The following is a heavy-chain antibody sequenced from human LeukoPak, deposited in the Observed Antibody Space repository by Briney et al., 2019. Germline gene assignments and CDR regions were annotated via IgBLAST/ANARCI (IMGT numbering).Heavy chain of an antibody. V-gene: IGHV3-9*01. CDR3: AKVMGRGSGSYYNSFDY. CDR1: GFTFDDYA. J-gene: IGHJ4*02. CDR2: ISWNSGSI. D-gene: IGHD3-10*01. Sequence: GGSLRLSCAASGFTFDDYAMHWVRQAPGKGLEWVSGISWNSGSIGYADSVKGRFTISRDNAKNSLYLQMNSLRAEDTALYYCAKVMGRGSGSYYNSFDYWGQGTLVTVSS.